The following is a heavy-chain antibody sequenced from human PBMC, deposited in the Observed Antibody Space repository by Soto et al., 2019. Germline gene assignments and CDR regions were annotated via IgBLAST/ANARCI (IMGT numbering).Heavy chain of an antibody. J-gene: IGHJ4*02. CDR2: ISSSSTYT. D-gene: IGHD6-13*01. CDR3: ARSFSSNAPGTF. Sequence: GGSLRLSCAASGFSFSDYYMSWIRQAPGTGLEWVSYISSSSTYTDYADSVRGRFTISRDNAKKSLYLEMNSLRAEDTAVYYCARSFSSNAPGTFWGQGTLVTVSS. CDR1: GFSFSDYY. V-gene: IGHV3-11*03.